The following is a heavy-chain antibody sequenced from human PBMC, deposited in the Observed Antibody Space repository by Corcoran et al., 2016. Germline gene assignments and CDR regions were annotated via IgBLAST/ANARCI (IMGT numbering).Heavy chain of an antibody. J-gene: IGHJ4*02. Sequence: QVQLQQWGAGLLKPSETLSLTCAVYGGSFSGYYWSWIRQPPGKGLELIGEINHSGSTNYNPSLKSRVTISVDTSKNQFSLKRSSVTAADTAVYYCAAHPGYGDYGPFDYWGQGTLVTVSS. CDR2: INHSGST. D-gene: IGHD4-17*01. CDR1: GGSFSGYY. V-gene: IGHV4-34*01. CDR3: AAHPGYGDYGPFDY.